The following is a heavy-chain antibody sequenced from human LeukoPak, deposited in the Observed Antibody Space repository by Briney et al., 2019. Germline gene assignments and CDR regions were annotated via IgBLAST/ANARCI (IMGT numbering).Heavy chain of an antibody. J-gene: IGHJ5*02. Sequence: SETLSPTCTVSGGSISSRSYYWGWIRQPPGKGLEWIRSIYYSGSTYYNPSLKSRVTISVATSKNQFSLKLSSVTAADTAVYYCARDWPDEIAVAVHNWFDPWGQGTLVTVSS. CDR3: ARDWPDEIAVAVHNWFDP. CDR1: GGSISSRSYY. V-gene: IGHV4-39*07. D-gene: IGHD6-19*01. CDR2: IYYSGST.